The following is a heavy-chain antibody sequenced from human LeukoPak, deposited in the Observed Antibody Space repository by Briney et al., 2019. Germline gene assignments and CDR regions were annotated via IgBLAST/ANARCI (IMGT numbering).Heavy chain of an antibody. J-gene: IGHJ4*02. CDR3: ARSYSSS. Sequence: KASETLPLTCAVYGGSFSGYYWSWIRQPPGKGLEWIGEINHSGSTNYNPSLKSRVTISVDTSKNQFSLKLSSVTAADTAVYYCARSYSSSWGQGTLVTVSS. V-gene: IGHV4-34*01. CDR1: GGSFSGYY. D-gene: IGHD6-13*01. CDR2: INHSGST.